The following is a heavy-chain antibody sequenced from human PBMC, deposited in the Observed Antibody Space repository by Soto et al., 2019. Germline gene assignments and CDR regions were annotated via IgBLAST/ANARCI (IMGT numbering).Heavy chain of an antibody. CDR3: AIAPGSGGMDV. V-gene: IGHV1-3*01. J-gene: IGHJ6*02. D-gene: IGHD3-10*01. CDR1: GYTFTSYA. CDR2: INAVNGNT. Sequence: QVQLVQSGAEVKKPGASVKVSCKASGYTFTSYAIHWVRQAPGQRLEWMGWINAVNGNTKSSQKFQGSATLTRDTSAITAFMELSSLRFEDTAVYYCAIAPGSGGMDVWGQGTTVTVSS.